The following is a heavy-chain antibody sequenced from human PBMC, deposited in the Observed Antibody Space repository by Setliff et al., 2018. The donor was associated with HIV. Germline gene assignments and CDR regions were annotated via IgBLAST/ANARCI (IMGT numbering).Heavy chain of an antibody. J-gene: IGHJ6*03. CDR2: IYTSGST. CDR3: ARGLTRGGYYYYFYMDV. Sequence: SETLSLTCTVSGDSISTYYWSWIRQPPGKGLEWIGHIYTSGSTNYNPSLKSRVTISKDTSKNHFSLKLTSVTAADTAVYYCARGLTRGGYYYYFYMDVWGKGTTVTVS. CDR1: GDSISTYY. D-gene: IGHD7-27*01. V-gene: IGHV4-4*08.